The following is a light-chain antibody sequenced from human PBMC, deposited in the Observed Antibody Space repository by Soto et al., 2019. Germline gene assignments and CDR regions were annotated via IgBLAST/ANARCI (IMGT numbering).Light chain of an antibody. V-gene: IGKV3-15*01. CDR1: QSVGTY. CDR2: DAS. Sequence: EVVLTQSPATLSLSPGERATLSCRASQSVGTYLVWYQQKHGQPPSLLIYDASTRATGIPVRFSGSGSGTEFTLTISSLQSEDFAVYYCQQYNNWPWTFGQGTKV. CDR3: QQYNNWPWT. J-gene: IGKJ1*01.